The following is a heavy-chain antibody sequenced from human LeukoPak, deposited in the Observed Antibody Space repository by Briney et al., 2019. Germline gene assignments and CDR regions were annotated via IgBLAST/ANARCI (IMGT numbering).Heavy chain of an antibody. Sequence: PSETLSLTCTVSGGSISSYYWSWIRQPAGKGLEWIGRIYTSGSTNYNPSLKSRVTMSVDTSKNQFSLKLSSVTAADTAVYYCARVAGGYCSSTSCSWAWFDPWGQGTLVTVSS. J-gene: IGHJ5*02. CDR1: GGSISSYY. CDR3: ARVAGGYCSSTSCSWAWFDP. D-gene: IGHD2-2*01. V-gene: IGHV4-4*07. CDR2: IYTSGST.